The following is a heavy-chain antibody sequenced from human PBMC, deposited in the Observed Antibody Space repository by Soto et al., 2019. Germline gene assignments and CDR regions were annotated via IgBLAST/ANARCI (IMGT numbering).Heavy chain of an antibody. V-gene: IGHV4-39*01. Sequence: QLQLQESGPGLVKPSETLSLTCTVSGGSISSSSYYWGWIRQPPGKGLEWIGSINYSGSTYYNPSLKSRVTISVYKSKNQFSLKLSSVTAADTAVYDCARYALPNWFDPWGQGTLVTVS. D-gene: IGHD2-8*01. J-gene: IGHJ5*02. CDR1: GGSISSSSYY. CDR2: INYSGST. CDR3: ARYALPNWFDP.